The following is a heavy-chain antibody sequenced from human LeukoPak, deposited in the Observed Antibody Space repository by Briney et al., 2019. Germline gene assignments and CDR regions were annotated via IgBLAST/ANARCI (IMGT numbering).Heavy chain of an antibody. CDR1: GFTFSSYA. Sequence: PGGSLRLSCAASGFTFSSYAMHWVRQAPGKGLEWVAVISYDGSNKYYADSVKGRFTISRDNSENTLYLQMNSLRAEDTAVYYCARDLDDVAAAGTVGFYFDYWGQGTLVTVSS. V-gene: IGHV3-30*04. J-gene: IGHJ4*02. D-gene: IGHD6-13*01. CDR2: ISYDGSNK. CDR3: ARDLDDVAAAGTVGFYFDY.